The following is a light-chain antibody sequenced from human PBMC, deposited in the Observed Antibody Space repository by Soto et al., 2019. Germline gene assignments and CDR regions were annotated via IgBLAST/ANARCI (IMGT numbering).Light chain of an antibody. Sequence: EIVLTQSPGTLSLSPGERATLSCRASQSVSSSYLAWYQQKPGQAPRLLIYGASSRATGIPDRFSGSGSGTDFTLTISRLEPEDFAVYYCQQYGNSPQVFTFGPGTKVDIK. CDR1: QSVSSSY. CDR3: QQYGNSPQVFT. CDR2: GAS. J-gene: IGKJ3*01. V-gene: IGKV3-20*01.